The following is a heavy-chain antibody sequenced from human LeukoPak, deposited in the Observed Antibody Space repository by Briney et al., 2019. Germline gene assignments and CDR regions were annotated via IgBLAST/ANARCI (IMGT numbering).Heavy chain of an antibody. Sequence: SETLSLTCTVSGGSISSSSYYWGWIRQPPGKGLEWIGSIYYSGSTYYNPSLKSRVTIFVDTSKNQFSLKLSSVTAADTAVYYCARGPARANYYERMRNAFDIWGQGTMVTVSS. J-gene: IGHJ3*02. V-gene: IGHV4-39*01. CDR2: IYYSGST. CDR1: GGSISSSSYY. CDR3: ARGPARANYYERMRNAFDI. D-gene: IGHD3-22*01.